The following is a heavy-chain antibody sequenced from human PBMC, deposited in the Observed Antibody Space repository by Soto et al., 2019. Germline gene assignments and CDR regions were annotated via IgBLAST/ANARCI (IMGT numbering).Heavy chain of an antibody. J-gene: IGHJ6*02. Sequence: PGGSLRLSCAASGFTFSSYAMHWVRQAPGKGLEWVAVISYDGSNKYYADSVKGRFTISRDNSKNTLYLQMNSLRAEDTAVYYCARDSFVVVPAAPGAYYYYGMDVWGQGTTVTVSS. V-gene: IGHV3-30-3*01. CDR1: GFTFSSYA. CDR2: ISYDGSNK. CDR3: ARDSFVVVPAAPGAYYYYGMDV. D-gene: IGHD2-2*01.